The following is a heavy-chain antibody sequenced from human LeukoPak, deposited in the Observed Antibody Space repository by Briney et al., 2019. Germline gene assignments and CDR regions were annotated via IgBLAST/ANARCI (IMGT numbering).Heavy chain of an antibody. Sequence: ASVKVSCKASGYTFTSYGISWVRQAPGQGLDWMGLISDYNGNTNYAQKLQGRVTMTTDTSTSTAYMELRSLRSDDTAVYYCARRVAASDYYYYYYMDVWGKGTTVTVSS. D-gene: IGHD2-15*01. CDR1: GYTFTSYG. CDR2: ISDYNGNT. J-gene: IGHJ6*03. CDR3: ARRVAASDYYYYYYMDV. V-gene: IGHV1-18*01.